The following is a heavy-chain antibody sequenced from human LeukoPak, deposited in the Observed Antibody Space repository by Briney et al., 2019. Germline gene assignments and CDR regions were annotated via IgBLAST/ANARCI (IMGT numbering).Heavy chain of an antibody. Sequence: GRSLGLSCAASGFTFSSYGMHWVRQAPGKGLEWVAVISYDGSNKYYADSVKGRFTISRDNSKNTLYLQMNSLRAEDTAVYYCATHNNAGYSSGWFQNFDYWGQGTLVTVSS. D-gene: IGHD6-19*01. CDR1: GFTFSSYG. V-gene: IGHV3-30*03. CDR2: ISYDGSNK. J-gene: IGHJ4*02. CDR3: ATHNNAGYSSGWFQNFDY.